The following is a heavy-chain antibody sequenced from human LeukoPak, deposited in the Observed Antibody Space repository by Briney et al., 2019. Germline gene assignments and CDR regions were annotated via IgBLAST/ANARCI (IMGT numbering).Heavy chain of an antibody. CDR2: INHSGST. J-gene: IGHJ5*02. Sequence: SETLSLTCAVYGGSFSGYNWSWIRQPPGKGLEWIGEINHSGSTNYNPSLKSRLTISVDTSKNQFSLKLSSVTAADTAVYYCARGGYDFWSGYYTDWFDPWGQGTLVTVSS. D-gene: IGHD3-3*01. CDR3: ARGGYDFWSGYYTDWFDP. V-gene: IGHV4-34*01. CDR1: GGSFSGYN.